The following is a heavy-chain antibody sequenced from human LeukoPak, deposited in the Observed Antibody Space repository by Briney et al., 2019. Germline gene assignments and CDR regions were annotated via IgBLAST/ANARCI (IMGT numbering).Heavy chain of an antibody. V-gene: IGHV3-23*01. CDR3: AKDTPLTAYTSGWSRNSFDY. CDR1: GFTFSSYA. Sequence: GGSLRLSCATSGFTFSSYAMSWVRQAPGKGLEWVSTIVGDAGVTYYADPAKGRFTISRDNSKNTLFLQMSSLRAEDTAVYYCAKDTPLTAYTSGWSRNSFDYWGQGSLVTVSS. J-gene: IGHJ4*02. CDR2: IVGDAGVT. D-gene: IGHD6-19*01.